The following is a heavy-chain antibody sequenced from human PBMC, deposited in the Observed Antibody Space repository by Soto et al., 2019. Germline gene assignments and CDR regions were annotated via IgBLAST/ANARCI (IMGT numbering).Heavy chain of an antibody. CDR1: GFTFSSSE. J-gene: IGHJ3*01. Sequence: AGGSLRLSCAASGFTFSSSEMYWVRQAPGKGLEWISYIHPGGQTIFYAESVKGRFTISRDNAKHSVYLQMNSLRAEDTAVYYCARRGSRWGRGTKGTVS. D-gene: IGHD2-15*01. V-gene: IGHV3-48*03. CDR3: ARRGSR. CDR2: IHPGGQTI.